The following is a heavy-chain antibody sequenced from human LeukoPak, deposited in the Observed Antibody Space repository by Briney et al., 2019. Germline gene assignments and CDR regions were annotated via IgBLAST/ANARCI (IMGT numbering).Heavy chain of an antibody. CDR3: AKGMLNYYYMDA. J-gene: IGHJ6*03. Sequence: PGGSLRLSCAASGFAFSSYGMHWVRQAPGKGLEGVAVIWFDGSNKYYADSVKGRFTISRDNSENTVYLQMSSLRVEDTAVYYCAKGMLNYYYMDAWGKGTTVTVSS. CDR2: IWFDGSNK. D-gene: IGHD3-16*01. V-gene: IGHV3-33*06. CDR1: GFAFSSYG.